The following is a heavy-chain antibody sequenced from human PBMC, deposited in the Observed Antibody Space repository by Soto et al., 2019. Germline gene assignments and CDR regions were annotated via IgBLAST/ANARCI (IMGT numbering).Heavy chain of an antibody. CDR1: GFTFNSYG. V-gene: IGHV3-33*01. J-gene: IGHJ6*02. Sequence: QVQLVESGGGVVQPGRSLRLSCAASGFTFNSYGMHWVRQAPGKGLEWAAVIWFDGRNENYADSVKGRFTISRDNSKNTLYLQMNSLRGDDTAVYYCARAFRGGDYSWNYYYYGMDIWGQGTTVTVSS. D-gene: IGHD2-15*01. CDR3: ARAFRGGDYSWNYYYYGMDI. CDR2: IWFDGRNE.